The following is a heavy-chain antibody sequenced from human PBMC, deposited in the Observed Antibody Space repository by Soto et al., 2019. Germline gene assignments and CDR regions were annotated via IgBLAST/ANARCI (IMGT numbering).Heavy chain of an antibody. V-gene: IGHV1-69*01. J-gene: IGHJ6*02. CDR3: AGTVERPYYHGMDV. D-gene: IGHD4-4*01. CDR2: IIPIFGSP. Sequence: QVQLVPSGAEVKKPGSSVRVSCKASGGTLRRHAINWVRQAPGQGLEWMGGIIPIFGSPHYAQKFQGRVTITADESSITAYMELSSLRSEDTAVYYCAGTVERPYYHGMDVWGQGTTVTVAS. CDR1: GGTLRRHA.